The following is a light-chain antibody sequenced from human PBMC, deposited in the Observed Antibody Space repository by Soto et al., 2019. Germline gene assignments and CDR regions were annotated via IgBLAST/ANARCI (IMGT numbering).Light chain of an antibody. Sequence: QSALTQPRSVSGSPGQSVTISCTGTSSDVGAYNYVSWYQQHPGKAPKLMIYDVTKRPSGVPDRFSGSKSGNTASLTIPGFQGEDEVDYYCCSYAGTYPLYVFGTGTKVTVL. V-gene: IGLV2-11*01. J-gene: IGLJ1*01. CDR2: DVT. CDR1: SSDVGAYNY. CDR3: CSYAGTYPLYV.